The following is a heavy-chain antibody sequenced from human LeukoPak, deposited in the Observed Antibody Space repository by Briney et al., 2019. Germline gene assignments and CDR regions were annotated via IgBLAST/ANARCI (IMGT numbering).Heavy chain of an antibody. J-gene: IGHJ4*02. CDR1: GGSINSYY. CDR3: ARDRDSTSASFDY. CDR2: MYPSEST. Sequence: PSEPLPLTCTVSGGSINSYYWSWIPQPAGKALEWIGRMYPSESTHYNPSLKSRVTISVDKSKNQFSLKLSPVTAADTAVYYCARDRDSTSASFDYWGQGTLVTVSS. V-gene: IGHV4-4*07. D-gene: IGHD6-6*01.